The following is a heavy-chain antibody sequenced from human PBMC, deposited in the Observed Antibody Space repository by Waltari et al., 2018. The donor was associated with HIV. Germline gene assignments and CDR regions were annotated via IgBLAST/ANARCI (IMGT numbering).Heavy chain of an antibody. Sequence: QVQLQESGPGLVKPSETLSLTCSVSGYSIESGYYWGWIRQPPGKALEWIGSSLHSGNTYYNPSLKSRLTISLDTSKNQVSLKLSSVTAADTAVYYCASGSRREHSHGIDYWGQGTLVTVSS. CDR2: SLHSGNT. CDR3: ASGSRREHSHGIDY. CDR1: GYSIESGYY. V-gene: IGHV4-38-2*01. D-gene: IGHD2-15*01. J-gene: IGHJ4*02.